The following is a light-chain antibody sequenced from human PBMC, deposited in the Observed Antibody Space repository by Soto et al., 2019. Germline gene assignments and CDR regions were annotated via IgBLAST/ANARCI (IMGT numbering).Light chain of an antibody. CDR2: DAS. Sequence: EFVLTQSPGTLSLSPGERATLSCRASQTVRNTYLAWYQQKPGQAPRLLIYDASSRATGIPDRFSGGGSGTDFTLTISRLEPEDFAVYYCQQFGSYPLTFGGGTKVDIK. J-gene: IGKJ4*01. CDR3: QQFGSYPLT. V-gene: IGKV3-20*01. CDR1: QTVRNTY.